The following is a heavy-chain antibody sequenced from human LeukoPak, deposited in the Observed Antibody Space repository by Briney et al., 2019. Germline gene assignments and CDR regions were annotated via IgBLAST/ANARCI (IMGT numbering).Heavy chain of an antibody. V-gene: IGHV3-74*01. Sequence: GGSLRLSCAASGFTFSSYWMHWVRQAPGKGLVWVSRINSDGSSTSYADSVKGRFTISRDNAKNSLYLQMNSLRAEDTAVYYCARDQAAAGTMDYWGQGTLVTVSS. CDR2: INSDGSST. CDR1: GFTFSSYW. D-gene: IGHD6-13*01. CDR3: ARDQAAAGTMDY. J-gene: IGHJ4*02.